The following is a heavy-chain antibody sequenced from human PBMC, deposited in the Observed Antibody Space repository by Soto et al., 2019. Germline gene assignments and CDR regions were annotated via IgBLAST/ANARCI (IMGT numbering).Heavy chain of an antibody. J-gene: IGHJ6*02. CDR3: ARVAIACPSSSCYNHYYYSLDV. CDR2: IYYRGST. D-gene: IGHD2-2*02. V-gene: IGHV4-30-4*01. Sequence: SETLSLTCTVSGGSISSDNFFWSWIRQPPGEGLEWIGYIYYRGSTYYNPSLEGRLTLLVDTSKNQFSLKLRSVTAADTAVYYCARVAIACPSSSCYNHYYYSLDVWRQGTTVTVSS. CDR1: GGSISSDNFF.